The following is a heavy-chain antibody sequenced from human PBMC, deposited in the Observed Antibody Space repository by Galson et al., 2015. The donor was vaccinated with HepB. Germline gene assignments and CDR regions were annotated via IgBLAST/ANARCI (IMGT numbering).Heavy chain of an antibody. CDR1: GGSITNYY. V-gene: IGHV4-59*01. Sequence: SETLSLTCTVSGGSITNYYWSWTRQSPGKGLDWIGYINHSGSTDYNPSLKSRVTISVDTSKNQFSLKLTSVTAADTAVYYCARGGMYGNSYNWYLDLWGRGTLVTVS. D-gene: IGHD6-13*01. CDR2: INHSGST. CDR3: ARGGMYGNSYNWYLDL. J-gene: IGHJ2*01.